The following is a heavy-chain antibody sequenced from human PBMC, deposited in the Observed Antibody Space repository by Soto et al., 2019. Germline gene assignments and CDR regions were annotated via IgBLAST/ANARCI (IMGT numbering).Heavy chain of an antibody. J-gene: IGHJ5*02. CDR2: IYYSGST. Sequence: SETLSLTCTVSGGSISSYYWSWIRQPPGKGLEWIGYIYYSGSTNYNPSLKSRVTISVDTSKNQFSLKLSSVTAADTAVYYCARVNRGQQLVRLGWFDPWGQGTLVTVSS. CDR1: GGSISSYY. V-gene: IGHV4-59*01. D-gene: IGHD6-13*01. CDR3: ARVNRGQQLVRLGWFDP.